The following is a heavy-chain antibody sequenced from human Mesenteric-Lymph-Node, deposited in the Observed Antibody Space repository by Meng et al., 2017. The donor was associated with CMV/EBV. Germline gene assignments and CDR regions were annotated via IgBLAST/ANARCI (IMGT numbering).Heavy chain of an antibody. D-gene: IGHD3-9*01. J-gene: IGHJ4*02. Sequence: QLRSHGCGPGRFKPSGTLSGTRAVFGGSFIGYYWNWIRQSPEKGLEWIGEINHSGSTTYNPSFTSRIIISVDTSTNQISLNMSSVTAADTAVYYCARGSSYDILTGYFDYWGQGALVTVSS. V-gene: IGHV4-34*01. CDR2: INHSGST. CDR3: ARGSSYDILTGYFDY. CDR1: GGSFIGYY.